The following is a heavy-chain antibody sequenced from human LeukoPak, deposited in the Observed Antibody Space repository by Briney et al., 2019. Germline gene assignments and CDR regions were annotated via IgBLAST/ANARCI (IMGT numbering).Heavy chain of an antibody. V-gene: IGHV3-21*04. CDR3: AKWEVESSGWYYFDY. D-gene: IGHD6-19*01. CDR1: GFTFSSYT. CDR2: ISGGSSYI. Sequence: GGSLRLSCAASGFTFSSYTINWVRQTPGKGLEWVSSISGGSSYIYYADSVRGRFTISRDNSKNTLYLQMNSLRAEDTAVYYCAKWEVESSGWYYFDYWGQGTLVTVSS. J-gene: IGHJ4*02.